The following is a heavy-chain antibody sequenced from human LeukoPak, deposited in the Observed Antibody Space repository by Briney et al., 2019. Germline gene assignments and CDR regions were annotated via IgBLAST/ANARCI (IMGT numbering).Heavy chain of an antibody. D-gene: IGHD2-2*01. Sequence: ASVKVSCKVSGSSLCKLSMVWVRQTHGEGLEWMGGIDPEDGETVYAQKFQDRVTMTEDTSTDTAYMELTSLRSEDSAVYYCAAYAGRLKYYYYYGLDVWGQGTTVTVSS. CDR1: GSSLCKLS. CDR3: AAYAGRLKYYYYYGLDV. V-gene: IGHV1-24*01. J-gene: IGHJ6*02. CDR2: IDPEDGET.